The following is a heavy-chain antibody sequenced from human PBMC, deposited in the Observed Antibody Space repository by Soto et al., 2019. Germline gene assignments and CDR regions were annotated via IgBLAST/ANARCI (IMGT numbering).Heavy chain of an antibody. CDR3: AADPYYYDSSDYYSFDQ. CDR2: IVVGSGNT. D-gene: IGHD3-22*01. CDR1: GFNFRTTA. Sequence: ASVKVSCKASGFNFRTTAVQWVRQARGQRLEWIGWIVVGSGNTNYAQKFQERVTITRDMSTSTAYMDVSSLRSEDTAVYYCAADPYYYDSSDYYSFDQWGEGTLVTVYS. J-gene: IGHJ4*02. V-gene: IGHV1-58*01.